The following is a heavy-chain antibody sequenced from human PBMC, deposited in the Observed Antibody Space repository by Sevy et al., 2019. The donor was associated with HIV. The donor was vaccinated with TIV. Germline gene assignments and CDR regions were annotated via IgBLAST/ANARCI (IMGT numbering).Heavy chain of an antibody. D-gene: IGHD2-2*02. CDR1: GFTFSSYA. CDR2: ISYDGSIK. V-gene: IGHV3-30*04. J-gene: IGHJ6*02. Sequence: GGSLRLSCAASGFTFSSYAMHWVRQAPGKGLEWVAVISYDGSIKYYADSVKGRFTISRDNSKNTLYLQMNSLRAEDTAVYYCAREGAYCSSTSCYTRNYYGMDVWGQGTTVTVSS. CDR3: AREGAYCSSTSCYTRNYYGMDV.